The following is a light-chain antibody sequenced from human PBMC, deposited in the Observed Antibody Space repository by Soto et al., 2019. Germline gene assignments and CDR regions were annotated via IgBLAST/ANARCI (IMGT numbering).Light chain of an antibody. Sequence: EIVMTQSPATLSVSPGERVTLSCRASQSVSSSLAWYQQRPGQAPRLLIYGASTRATGIPARFSGSGSGTEFTLTISSLQSEVFAVYYCQQYNNWPPFTFGPGTKVDIK. V-gene: IGKV3-15*01. J-gene: IGKJ3*01. CDR3: QQYNNWPPFT. CDR2: GAS. CDR1: QSVSSS.